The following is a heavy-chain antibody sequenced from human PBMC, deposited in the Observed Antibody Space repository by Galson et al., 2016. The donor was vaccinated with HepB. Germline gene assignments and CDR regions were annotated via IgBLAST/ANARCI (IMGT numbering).Heavy chain of an antibody. J-gene: IGHJ6*03. Sequence: SETLSLTCAVYGGSFSGYYWSWIRQPPGKGLQWIGEINHSGNTNYNPSLKSRVTISVDTSKNQFSLKLNSVTAADTAAYYCARVSWGVRGMFHMDVWGRGTTVTVSS. CDR3: ARVSWGVRGMFHMDV. D-gene: IGHD3-10*01. CDR1: GGSFSGYY. CDR2: INHSGNT. V-gene: IGHV4-34*01.